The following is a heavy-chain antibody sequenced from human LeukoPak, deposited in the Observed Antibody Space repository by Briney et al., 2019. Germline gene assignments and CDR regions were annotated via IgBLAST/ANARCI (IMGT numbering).Heavy chain of an antibody. V-gene: IGHV4-30-4*01. CDR1: GGSISSGDYY. CDR3: ARLGRGYSYGQADY. J-gene: IGHJ4*02. CDR2: ISYSGST. Sequence: SQTLSLTCTVSGGSISSGDYYWSWIRQPPGKGLEWIGYISYSGSTYYNPSLKSRVTISVDTSKNQFSLKLSSVTAADTAVYYCARLGRGYSYGQADYWGQGTLVTVSS. D-gene: IGHD5-18*01.